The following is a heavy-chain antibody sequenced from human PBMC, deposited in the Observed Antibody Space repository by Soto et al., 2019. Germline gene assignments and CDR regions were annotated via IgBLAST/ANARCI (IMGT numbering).Heavy chain of an antibody. J-gene: IGHJ6*02. D-gene: IGHD7-27*01. V-gene: IGHV3-11*06. CDR2: ISSSSSYT. CDR3: AREVLDKLGIGPPWVYYYYGMDV. CDR1: GFTFSDYY. Sequence: GGSLRLSCAASGFTFSDYYMSWIRQAPGKGLEWVSYISSSSSYTNYADSVKGRFTISRDNAKNSLYLQMNSLRAEDTAVYYCAREVLDKLGIGPPWVYYYYGMDVWGQGTTVTVSS.